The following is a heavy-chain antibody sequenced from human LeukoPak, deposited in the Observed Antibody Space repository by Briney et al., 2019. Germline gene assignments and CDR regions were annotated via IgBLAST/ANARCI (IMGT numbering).Heavy chain of an antibody. D-gene: IGHD6-13*01. J-gene: IGHJ4*02. CDR3: AKDLWAAAGTGVVSSFDY. CDR2: IRYDGSNK. Sequence: PGGTLRLSCAASGFTFSRHGMNWVRQAPGKGLEWVAFIRYDGSNKYYADSVKGRFTISRDNSKNTLYLQMNSLRAEDTAVYYCAKDLWAAAGTGVVSSFDYWGQGTLVTVSS. V-gene: IGHV3-30*02. CDR1: GFTFSRHG.